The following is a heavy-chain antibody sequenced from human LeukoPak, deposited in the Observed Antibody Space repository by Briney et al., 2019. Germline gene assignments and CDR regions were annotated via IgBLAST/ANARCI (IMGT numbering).Heavy chain of an antibody. D-gene: IGHD3-10*01. J-gene: IGHJ4*02. Sequence: GGSLRLSCAASGFTFSSYAMSWVRQPPGKGLEWVSAISGSGGSTYYADSVKGRFTISRDNSKNTLYLQMNSLRAEDTAVYYCAKDPPKLLWFGELNFDYWGQGTLVTVSS. CDR2: ISGSGGST. CDR3: AKDPPKLLWFGELNFDY. CDR1: GFTFSSYA. V-gene: IGHV3-23*01.